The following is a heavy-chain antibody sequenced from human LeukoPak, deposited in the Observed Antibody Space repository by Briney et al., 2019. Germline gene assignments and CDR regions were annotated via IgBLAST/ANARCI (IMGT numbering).Heavy chain of an antibody. CDR1: GYTFTSYA. Sequence: ASVKVSCKASGYTFTSYAMNWVRQAPGQGLECLGGINTNTGNPTYDQGSTGRFVFSFDTSVSTAYLEITTLKAEDAAIYYCARSRRVVVPSTLNSADYYYHYMDVWGKGTTVTVSS. CDR2: INTNTGNP. J-gene: IGHJ6*03. CDR3: ARSRRVVVPSTLNSADYYYHYMDV. V-gene: IGHV7-4-1*02. D-gene: IGHD2-15*01.